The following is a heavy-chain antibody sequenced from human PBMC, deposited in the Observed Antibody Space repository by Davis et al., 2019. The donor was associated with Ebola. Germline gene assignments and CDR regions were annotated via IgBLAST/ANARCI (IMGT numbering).Heavy chain of an antibody. Sequence: ASVTVSCKASGYTFTSYGISWVRPAPGQGLEWMGWISAYNGNTNYAQKLKGRVTMTTDTSTSKAYMELSSLRAEDTAVYYCAKGEVEGELRLLEWSAYMDVWGKGTTVTVSS. CDR3: AKGEVEGELRLLEWSAYMDV. D-gene: IGHD3-3*01. V-gene: IGHV1-18*01. J-gene: IGHJ6*03. CDR2: ISAYNGNT. CDR1: GYTFTSYG.